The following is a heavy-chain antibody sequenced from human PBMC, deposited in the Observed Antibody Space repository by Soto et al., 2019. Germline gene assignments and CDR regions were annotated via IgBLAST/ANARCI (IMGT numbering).Heavy chain of an antibody. V-gene: IGHV1-3*05. J-gene: IGHJ4*02. CDR3: ARVSGYYLPDY. Sequence: QVQLVQSGAEEKKPGASVKDSCKASGYTFTNYATPWVRQAPGQRLEWMGWINAGNGKTKYSQKFQSRVTITRDTSANTAYMELSSLRSEHTAVYYCARVSGYYLPDYWGQGTLVTVSS. D-gene: IGHD5-12*01. CDR2: INAGNGKT. CDR1: GYTFTNYA.